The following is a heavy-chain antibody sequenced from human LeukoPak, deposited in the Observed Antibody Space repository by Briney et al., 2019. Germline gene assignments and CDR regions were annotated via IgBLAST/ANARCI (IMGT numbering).Heavy chain of an antibody. D-gene: IGHD3-3*01. CDR1: GYTFTSYD. J-gene: IGHJ6*02. CDR2: MNPNSGNT. V-gene: IGHV1-8*01. CDR3: ARGRGDYDFWSDYYYYYYGMDV. Sequence: ASVKVSCKASGYTFTSYDINWVRQATGQGLEWMGWMNPNSGNTGYAQKFQGRVTMTRNTSISTAYMELSSLRSEDTAVYYCARGRGDYDFWSDYYYYYYGMDVWGQGTTVTVSS.